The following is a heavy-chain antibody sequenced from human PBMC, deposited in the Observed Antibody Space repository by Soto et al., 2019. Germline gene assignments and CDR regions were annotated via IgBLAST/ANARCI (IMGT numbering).Heavy chain of an antibody. CDR2: ISGSGGST. V-gene: IGHV3-23*01. CDR1: GFTFSSYA. CDR3: AKDGGYCSSTSCANYYYYGMDV. J-gene: IGHJ6*02. D-gene: IGHD2-2*01. Sequence: EVQLLESGGGLVQPGGSLRLSCAASGFTFSSYAMSWVRQAPGKGLEWVSAISGSGGSTYYADCVKGRFTISRDNSKNTLYLQMNSRRAEDTAVYYCAKDGGYCSSTSCANYYYYGMDVWGQGTTVTVSS.